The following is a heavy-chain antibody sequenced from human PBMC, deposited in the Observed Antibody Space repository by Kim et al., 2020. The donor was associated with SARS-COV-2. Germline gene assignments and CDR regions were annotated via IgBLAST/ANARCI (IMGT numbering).Heavy chain of an antibody. V-gene: IGHV4-4*02. Sequence: SETLSLTCAVSGGSISSSNWWSWVRQPPGKGLEWIGEIYHSGSTNYNPSLKSRVTISVDKSKNQFSLKLSSVTAADTAVYYCARTSPPDYGDYVLDYWGQGTLVTVSS. J-gene: IGHJ4*02. CDR2: IYHSGST. D-gene: IGHD4-17*01. CDR3: ARTSPPDYGDYVLDY. CDR1: GGSISSSNW.